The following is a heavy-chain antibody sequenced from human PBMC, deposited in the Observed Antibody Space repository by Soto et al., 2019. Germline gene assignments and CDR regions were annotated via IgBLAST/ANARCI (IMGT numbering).Heavy chain of an antibody. Sequence: ASVKVSCKASGYTFTGYYMPWVRQAPGKGLEWMGWINPNSGGTNYAQKFRGRVTMTRDTSLSTAYMELSRLRSDDTAVYYCARVDSGYSNPYGMDVWGQGTTVTVSS. D-gene: IGHD6-13*01. CDR1: GYTFTGYY. CDR2: INPNSGGT. J-gene: IGHJ6*02. V-gene: IGHV1-2*02. CDR3: ARVDSGYSNPYGMDV.